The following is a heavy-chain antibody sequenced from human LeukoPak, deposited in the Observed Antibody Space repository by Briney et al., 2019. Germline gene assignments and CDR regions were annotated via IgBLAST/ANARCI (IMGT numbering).Heavy chain of an antibody. CDR3: ARDSGSFPSYYFDY. CDR2: IYHSGST. V-gene: IGHV4-38-2*02. J-gene: IGHJ4*02. CDR1: GYSISSGYY. Sequence: PSETLSLTCTVSGYSISSGYYWGWIRQPPGKGLEWIGSIYHSGSTYYNPSLKSRVTISVDTSKNQFSLKLSSVTAADTAVYYCARDSGSFPSYYFDYWGQGTLVTVSS. D-gene: IGHD1-26*01.